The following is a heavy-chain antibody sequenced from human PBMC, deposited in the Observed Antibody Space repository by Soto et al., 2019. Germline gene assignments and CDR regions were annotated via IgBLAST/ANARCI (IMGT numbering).Heavy chain of an antibody. Sequence: EVQLVESGGGLVQPGGSLRLSCAASGFTVSRNYMSWVRQAPGNGLEWVSVVHSGGNKYYADSVKCRFTISRDIYKNTLYLQMNSLRAEDTAVYYCGSAPYSSSWYTFDPWGQGTLVTVSS. CDR3: GSAPYSSSWYTFDP. V-gene: IGHV3-66*01. CDR2: VHSGGNK. J-gene: IGHJ5*02. CDR1: GFTVSRNY. D-gene: IGHD6-13*01.